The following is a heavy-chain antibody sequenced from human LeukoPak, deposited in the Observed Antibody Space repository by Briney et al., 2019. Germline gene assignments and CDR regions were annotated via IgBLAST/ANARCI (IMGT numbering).Heavy chain of an antibody. J-gene: IGHJ4*02. V-gene: IGHV3-21*01. CDR2: ISSSSSYI. Sequence: GGSLRLSCAASGFTFSSYSMNWVRQAPGKGLEWVSSISSSSSYIYYADSVKGRFTISRDNAKNSLYLQMNSLRAEDTGVYYCARDRDCSSTSCYYDYWGQGTLVTVSS. CDR3: ARDRDCSSTSCYYDY. CDR1: GFTFSSYS. D-gene: IGHD2-2*01.